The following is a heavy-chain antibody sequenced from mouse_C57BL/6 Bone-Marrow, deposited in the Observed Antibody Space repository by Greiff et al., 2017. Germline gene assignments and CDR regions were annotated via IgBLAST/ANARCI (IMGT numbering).Heavy chain of an antibody. CDR3: TCYDYDVGAGFAY. D-gene: IGHD2-4*01. CDR1: GYTFTSYW. Sequence: EVQLQQSGTVLARPGASVKMSCKTSGYTFTSYWMHWVKQRPGQGLEWIGAIYPGNSDTSYNQKFKGKAKLTAVTSASTAYMELSSLTNEDSAVYYCTCYDYDVGAGFAYWGQGTLVTVSA. CDR2: IYPGNSDT. V-gene: IGHV1-5*01. J-gene: IGHJ3*01.